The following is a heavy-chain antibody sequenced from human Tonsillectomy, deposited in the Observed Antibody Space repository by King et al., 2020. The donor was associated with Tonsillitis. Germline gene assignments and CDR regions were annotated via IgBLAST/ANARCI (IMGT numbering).Heavy chain of an antibody. V-gene: IGHV3-74*01. Sequence: VQLVESGGGLVQPGGSLRLSCAASGFTFSDYWMYWVRQAPGKGLVWVSRINSDGSSTNYADFVKGRFTISRDNAKNTLYLQMNSLRAEDTAVYYCARAQRFTMICLDYWGQGTLVSVSS. CDR3: ARAQRFTMICLDY. J-gene: IGHJ4*02. CDR1: GFTFSDYW. D-gene: IGHD3-22*01. CDR2: INSDGSST.